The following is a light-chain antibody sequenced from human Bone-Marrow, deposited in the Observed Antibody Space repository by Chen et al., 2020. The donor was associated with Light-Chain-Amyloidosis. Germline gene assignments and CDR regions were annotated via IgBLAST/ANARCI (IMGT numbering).Light chain of an antibody. CDR2: DDS. V-gene: IGLV3-21*02. J-gene: IGLJ3*02. CDR1: NIGSTS. CDR3: QVWDRSSDRPV. Sequence: SYVLTQPSSVSVAPGQTATIACGGNNIGSTSVHWYLQTPGRAPLLVVYDDSDRPSGIPERLSGSNSGNTATLTISRVEAGDEADYYCQVWDRSSDRPVFGGGTKLTVL.